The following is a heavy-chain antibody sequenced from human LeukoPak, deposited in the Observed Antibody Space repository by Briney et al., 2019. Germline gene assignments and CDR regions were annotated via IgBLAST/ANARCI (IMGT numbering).Heavy chain of an antibody. CDR1: GDSVSSNSTA. J-gene: IGHJ3*02. CDR2: TYYRSKWYN. V-gene: IGHV6-1*01. Sequence: SQTLSLTCAISGDSVSSNSTAWNWIRQSPSRGLEWLGRTYYRSKWYNDYTVSVKSRITFNPDTSENQFSLHLNSVTPEDTAVYYCARKRLSADSFDIWGQGTLVTVSS. CDR3: ARKRLSADSFDI. D-gene: IGHD4/OR15-4a*01.